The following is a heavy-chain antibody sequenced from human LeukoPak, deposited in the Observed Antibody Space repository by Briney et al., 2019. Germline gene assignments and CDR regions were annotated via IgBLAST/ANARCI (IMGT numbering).Heavy chain of an antibody. D-gene: IGHD3-10*01. CDR2: IYHSGST. V-gene: IGHV4-39*07. Sequence: PSETLSLTCTVSGGSISSGGYYWSWIRQPPGKGLEWIGSIYHSGSTYYNPSLKSRVTISVDTSKNQFSLKLSSVTAADTAVYYCARTYYGSGSYFFDYWGQGTLVTVSS. CDR1: GGSISSGGYY. CDR3: ARTYYGSGSYFFDY. J-gene: IGHJ4*02.